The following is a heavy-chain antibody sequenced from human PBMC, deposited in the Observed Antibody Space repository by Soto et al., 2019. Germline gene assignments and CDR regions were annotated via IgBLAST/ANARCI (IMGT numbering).Heavy chain of an antibody. V-gene: IGHV3-53*04. J-gene: IGHJ4*02. D-gene: IGHD4-4*01. CDR2: IYSGGST. CDR1: GFTVSSNY. Sequence: EVQLVESGGGLVQPGGSLRLSCAASGFTVSSNYMSWVRQSPGKGLEWVSVIYSGGSTYYADSVKVRYTTSRHNAKDTLSLHMNSLRAEDTALEYGARFRSAYSKRGSFDYWGQGTLVTVSS. CDR3: ARFRSAYSKRGSFDY.